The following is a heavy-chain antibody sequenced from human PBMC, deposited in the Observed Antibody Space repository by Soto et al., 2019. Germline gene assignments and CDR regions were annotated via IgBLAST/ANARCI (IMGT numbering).Heavy chain of an antibody. CDR2: IRSKAYGGTT. CDR1: GFTFVAYT. V-gene: IGHV3-49*03. Sequence: HPGGSLRLSCTASGFTFVAYTMAWFRQAPGGGLEWVSFIRSKAYGGTTEYAASVKGRFTISRDDSKSIAYLQMNRLQSEDTAVYYCARDVASYDYGDFYGMDVWGQGTTVTVSS. D-gene: IGHD4-17*01. J-gene: IGHJ6*02. CDR3: ARDVASYDYGDFYGMDV.